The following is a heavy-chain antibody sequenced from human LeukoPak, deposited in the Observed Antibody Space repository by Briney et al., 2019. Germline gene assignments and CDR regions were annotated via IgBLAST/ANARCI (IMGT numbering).Heavy chain of an antibody. D-gene: IGHD3-10*01. Sequence: SQTLSLTCTVSGGSISSADYYWTWIRQHPGKGLEWIGYIYYSGNTYYNPSLKSRVIISVDTSKNQFSLNLSSVTAADTAVYYCARDLRGRGHHDHWYFDLWGRGTLVTVSS. J-gene: IGHJ2*01. CDR3: ARDLRGRGHHDHWYFDL. CDR2: IYYSGNT. V-gene: IGHV4-31*03. CDR1: GGSISSADYY.